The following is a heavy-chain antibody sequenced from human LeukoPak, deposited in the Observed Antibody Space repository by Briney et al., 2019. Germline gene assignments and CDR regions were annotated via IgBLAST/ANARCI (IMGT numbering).Heavy chain of an antibody. CDR3: ARMRYSSGWYFDY. D-gene: IGHD6-19*01. CDR2: ISSSGSTI. Sequence: GRSLRLSCAASAFTFSSYAVHWVRQAPGKGLEGVSYISSSGSTIYYADSVKGRFTISRDNAKNSLYLQMNSLRAEDTAVYYCARMRYSSGWYFDYWGQGTLVTVSS. V-gene: IGHV3-48*04. CDR1: AFTFSSYA. J-gene: IGHJ4*02.